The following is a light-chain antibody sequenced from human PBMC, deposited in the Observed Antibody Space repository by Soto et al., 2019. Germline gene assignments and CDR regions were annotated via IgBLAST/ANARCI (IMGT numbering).Light chain of an antibody. V-gene: IGLV2-14*01. CDR2: EVS. CDR3: SSRTSSSTHYV. CDR1: ISDVGGHNY. Sequence: QSALTQPASVSGSPGQSITISCTGTISDVGGHNYVSWYQQHPGKAPKLMIYEVSYRPSGVSSRFSGSKSGNTASLTISGLPAEDEAAYYCSSRTSSSTHYVFGTGTKLTVL. J-gene: IGLJ1*01.